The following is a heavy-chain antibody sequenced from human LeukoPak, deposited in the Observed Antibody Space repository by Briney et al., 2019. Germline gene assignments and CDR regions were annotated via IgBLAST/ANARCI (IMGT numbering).Heavy chain of an antibody. D-gene: IGHD2-8*02. CDR1: GYIFTNYG. Sequence: ASVKVSCKAFGYIFTNYGIDWVRQAPGQGLEWMGWISAHGNTYYAQEFQGRVTMTTDTSTGTAYMELRSLRSDDTALYYCARGRYCTGTNCFPQWLDPWGQGTLVTVSS. CDR2: ISAHGNT. J-gene: IGHJ5*02. V-gene: IGHV1-18*04. CDR3: ARGRYCTGTNCFPQWLDP.